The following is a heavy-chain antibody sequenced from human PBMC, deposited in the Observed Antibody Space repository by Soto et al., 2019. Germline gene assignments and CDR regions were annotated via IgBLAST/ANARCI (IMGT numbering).Heavy chain of an antibody. V-gene: IGHV1-3*05. D-gene: IGHD6-19*01. CDR3: VRAVAVPADFDS. CDR2: INAGNGNT. J-gene: IGHJ4*02. CDR1: GYTFTGYA. Sequence: VQLVQSGAEEKKPGASVKVSCKASGYTFTGYAMHLVRQAPGQRLEWMGWINAGNGNTKYSKKFKGRVTITMDTSAGAAYMELSRLGSEDTAVYYCVRAVAVPADFDSWGQGTLVTVSS.